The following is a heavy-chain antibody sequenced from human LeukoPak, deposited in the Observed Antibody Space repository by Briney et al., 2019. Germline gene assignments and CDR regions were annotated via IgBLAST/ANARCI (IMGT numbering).Heavy chain of an antibody. CDR1: GGYFSGYY. J-gene: IGHJ4*02. CDR3: ATYTAMAEIDY. D-gene: IGHD5-18*01. CDR2: INHSGST. Sequence: SETLSLTCAVYGGYFSGYYWSWIRQPPGKGLEWIGEINHSGSTNYNPSLKSRVTISVDTSKNQFSLKLSSVTAADTAVYYCATYTAMAEIDYWGQGTLVTVSS. V-gene: IGHV4-34*01.